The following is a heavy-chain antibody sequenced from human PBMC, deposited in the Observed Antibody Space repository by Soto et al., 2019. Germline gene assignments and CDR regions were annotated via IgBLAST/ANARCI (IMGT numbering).Heavy chain of an antibody. CDR3: SKTDGAVGGTVYGK. V-gene: IGHV3-23*01. D-gene: IGHD6-19*01. J-gene: IGHJ4*02. CDR1: GFTFSNYA. CDR2: TGGGGGST. Sequence: EVQLLESGGGLVQPGGSLRLTCAASGFTFSNYAMGWVRQAPGKGLEWVSATGGGGGSTFYADSVKGRFTISRDNSKNTLSLQMNSLRAEKTAVYYCSKTDGAVGGTVYGKWGQGTLVTVSS.